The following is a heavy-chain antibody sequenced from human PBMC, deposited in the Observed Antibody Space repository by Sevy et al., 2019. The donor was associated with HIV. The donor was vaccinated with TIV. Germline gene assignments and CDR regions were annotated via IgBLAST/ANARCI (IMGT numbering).Heavy chain of an antibody. D-gene: IGHD3-16*01. V-gene: IGHV3-7*01. Sequence: GGSLRLSCAASGFTFSDYWMSWVRQAPEKGLEWVANIKKDGSKKYYVDSIKGRFIVSRDNAKKSVYLEMSSLRAEDTAVYYWGRLKLHYDPYYFDLWGQGTLVTVSS. CDR2: IKKDGSKK. CDR1: GFTFSDYW. CDR3: GRLKLHYDPYYFDL. J-gene: IGHJ4*02.